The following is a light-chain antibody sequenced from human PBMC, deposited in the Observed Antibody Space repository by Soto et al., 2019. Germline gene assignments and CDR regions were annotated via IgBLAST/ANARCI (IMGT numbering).Light chain of an antibody. CDR2: GVS. Sequence: DILMTQSPATLSVSPGERATLSCRAGQGVTTNFAWYQQKSGQSPRLLIFGVSNRAAGIPARFSGSGSGTEFTLTISSLQSEDFAVYYCQQRHMWPITFGQGTRLEIK. V-gene: IGKV3-15*01. J-gene: IGKJ5*01. CDR3: QQRHMWPIT. CDR1: QGVTTN.